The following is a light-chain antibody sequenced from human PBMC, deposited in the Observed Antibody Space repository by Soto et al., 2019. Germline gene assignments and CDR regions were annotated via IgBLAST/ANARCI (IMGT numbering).Light chain of an antibody. V-gene: IGKV3-20*01. CDR2: GAS. Sequence: ETVMTQSPATLSVSPGERATLSCRASQSVSSNLLVWYQQHPGQAPRLLIYGASSRATGIPDRFSGSGSGTGFSLTIRRLEPDDFAVCYCQKYGNFWTLGQGTKGDIK. J-gene: IGKJ1*01. CDR1: QSVSSNL. CDR3: QKYGNFWT.